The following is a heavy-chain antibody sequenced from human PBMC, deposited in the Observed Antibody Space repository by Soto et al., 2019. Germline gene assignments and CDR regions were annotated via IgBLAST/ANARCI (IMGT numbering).Heavy chain of an antibody. D-gene: IGHD5-18*01. CDR1: GGTVSSYA. CDR2: IIPIFGTA. J-gene: IGHJ6*02. V-gene: IGHV1-69*01. Sequence: QVQLVQSGAEVKKPGSSVKVSCKASGGTVSSYAISWVRQAPGQGLEWMGGIIPIFGTAKYAQKFQGRVTITADESTSTAYMELSSLRSEDTAVYYCAVRVDTATAPRPYYYYYGMDVWGQGTTVTVSS. CDR3: AVRVDTATAPRPYYYYYGMDV.